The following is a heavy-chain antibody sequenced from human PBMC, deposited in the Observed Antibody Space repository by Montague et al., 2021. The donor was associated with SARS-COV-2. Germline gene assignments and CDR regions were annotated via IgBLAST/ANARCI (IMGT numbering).Heavy chain of an antibody. D-gene: IGHD2-15*01. CDR3: AREGYCSGGTCYSSGPNWFDP. Sequence: SETLSLTCTVSGASFSSYYWSWIRQPPGKGLEWIGYIYYTRTTNYNPSLKSRVTISVDTSKTQFSLKLTSVTAADTAVYYCAREGYCSGGTCYSSGPNWFDPWGQGTLVTVSS. V-gene: IGHV4-59*01. J-gene: IGHJ5*02. CDR2: IYYTRTT. CDR1: GASFSSYY.